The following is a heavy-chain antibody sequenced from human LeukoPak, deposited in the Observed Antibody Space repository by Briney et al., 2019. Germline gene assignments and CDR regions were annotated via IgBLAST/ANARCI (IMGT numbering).Heavy chain of an antibody. V-gene: IGHV1-8*02. CDR1: GGTFSSYA. Sequence: GASVKVSCKASGGTFSSYAISWVRQATGQGLEWMGWMNPNSGNTGYAQKFQGRVTMTRNTSISTAYMELSSLRSEDTAVYYCARISIYGDYDDYWGQGTLVTVSS. D-gene: IGHD4-17*01. J-gene: IGHJ4*02. CDR3: ARISIYGDYDDY. CDR2: MNPNSGNT.